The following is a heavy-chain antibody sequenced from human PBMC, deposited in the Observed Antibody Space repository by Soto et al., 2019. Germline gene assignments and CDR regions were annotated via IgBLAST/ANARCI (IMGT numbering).Heavy chain of an antibody. D-gene: IGHD5-12*01. V-gene: IGHV3-15*07. Sequence: GGSLRLSCAASGFTFSNAWMNWVRQAPGKGLEWVGRIKSKTDGGTTDYAAPVKGRFTISRDDSKNTLYLQMNSLKTEDTAVYYCTTDRAPFIDIVATDYGMDVWGQGTTVTVSS. CDR2: IKSKTDGGTT. CDR1: GFTFSNAW. CDR3: TTDRAPFIDIVATDYGMDV. J-gene: IGHJ6*02.